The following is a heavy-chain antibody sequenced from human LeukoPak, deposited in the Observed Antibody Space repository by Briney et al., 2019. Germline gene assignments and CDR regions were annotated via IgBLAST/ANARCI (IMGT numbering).Heavy chain of an antibody. J-gene: IGHJ5*02. CDR3: ATSYEAKVAPFDP. CDR1: GVSFSSFQ. D-gene: IGHD3-3*01. V-gene: IGHV4-4*08. Sequence: PSETLSLTCTVSGVSFSSFQWSWIRQSPVRGLEWIGNIHMTGRTDYNPSLKSRVTISVDTSKSQFSLLLTSVSAADTAIYFCATSYEAKVAPFDPLGQGILVTVSS. CDR2: IHMTGRT.